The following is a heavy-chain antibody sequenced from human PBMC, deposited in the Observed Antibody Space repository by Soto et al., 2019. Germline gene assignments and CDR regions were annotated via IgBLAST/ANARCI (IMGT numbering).Heavy chain of an antibody. J-gene: IGHJ5*02. CDR2: ISYDGSNK. CDR1: GFTFSSYG. Sequence: QVQLVESGGGVVQPGRALRLSCAASGFTFSSYGTHWVRQAPGKGLEWVAVISYDGSNKYYADSVKGRFTISRDNSKNTLYLQMNSLRAEDTAVYCCAKDLHRIVVVVAATSLWFDPWGQGTLVTVS. D-gene: IGHD2-15*01. CDR3: AKDLHRIVVVVAATSLWFDP. V-gene: IGHV3-30*18.